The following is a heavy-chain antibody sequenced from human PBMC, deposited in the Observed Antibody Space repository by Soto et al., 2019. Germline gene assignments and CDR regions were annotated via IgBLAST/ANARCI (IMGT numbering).Heavy chain of an antibody. CDR1: GYSFTSYW. V-gene: IGHV5-10-1*01. Sequence: GESLKISCKGSGYSFTSYWISWVRQMPGKGLEWMGRIDPSDSYTNYSPSFQGHVTISADKSISTAYMQWSSLKASDTAMYYCASRQYYDSPDVWGQGTTVTVSS. J-gene: IGHJ6*01. CDR2: IDPSDSYT. D-gene: IGHD3-3*01. CDR3: ASRQYYDSPDV.